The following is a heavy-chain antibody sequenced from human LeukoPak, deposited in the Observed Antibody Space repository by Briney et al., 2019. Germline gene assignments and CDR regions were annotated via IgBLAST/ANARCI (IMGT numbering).Heavy chain of an antibody. V-gene: IGHV5-51*01. CDR3: ARFLGSSGYYYFAFDI. CDR1: GYSFTSYW. D-gene: IGHD3-22*01. J-gene: IGHJ3*02. Sequence: GESLKIPCKGSGYSFTSYWIGWVRQMPGKGLEWMGIIYPGDSDTRYSPSFQGQVTISADKSISTAYLQWSSLKASDTAMYYCARFLGSSGYYYFAFDIWGQGTMVTVSS. CDR2: IYPGDSDT.